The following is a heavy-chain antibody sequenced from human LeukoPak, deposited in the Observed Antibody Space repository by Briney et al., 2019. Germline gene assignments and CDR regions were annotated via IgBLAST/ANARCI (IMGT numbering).Heavy chain of an antibody. Sequence: PSETLSLTCAVYGGSFSGYYWSWIRRPPGKGLEWIGYIFYTGSPNYNPSLKSRVTISMDTSKNQFSLNLSSVTAADTAVYYCVRAPRGAVYYYGLDVWGQGTTVTVSS. CDR3: VRAPRGAVYYYGLDV. D-gene: IGHD3-10*01. CDR2: IFYTGSP. J-gene: IGHJ6*02. CDR1: GGSFSGYY. V-gene: IGHV4-59*08.